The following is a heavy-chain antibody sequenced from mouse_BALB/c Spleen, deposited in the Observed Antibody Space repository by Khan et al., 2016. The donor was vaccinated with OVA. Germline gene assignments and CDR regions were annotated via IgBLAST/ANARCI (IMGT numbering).Heavy chain of an antibody. CDR2: IDPANGNT. CDR1: GFNIKDTY. V-gene: IGHV14-3*02. J-gene: IGHJ1*01. CDR3: AGRDNYWYFDV. Sequence: VQLQQSGAELVKPGASVKLSCTASGFNIKDTYMHWVKQRPEQGLEWIGRIDPANGNTKYDPKFQGKVTITADKSSNTAYLQLSSQTSEDTAVYYCAGRDNYWYFDVWGAGTTVTVSS.